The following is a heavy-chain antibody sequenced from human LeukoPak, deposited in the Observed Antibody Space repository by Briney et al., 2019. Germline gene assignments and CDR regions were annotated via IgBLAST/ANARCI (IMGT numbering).Heavy chain of an antibody. J-gene: IGHJ3*02. V-gene: IGHV3-30*04. CDR3: AREGAADEPDAFDI. Sequence: GRSLRLACAASGFAFSTYVMHCVRQAPGKGLGSLALISYDVSNKYYADYVKGRFTISRDNSKNTLYLQMNGLRAEDTAVYYCAREGAADEPDAFDIWGQGTMVTVSS. CDR2: ISYDVSNK. D-gene: IGHD6-13*01. CDR1: GFAFSTYV.